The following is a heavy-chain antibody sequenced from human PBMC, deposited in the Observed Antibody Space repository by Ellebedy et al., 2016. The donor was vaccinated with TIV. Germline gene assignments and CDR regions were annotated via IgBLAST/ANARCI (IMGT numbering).Heavy chain of an antibody. J-gene: IGHJ4*02. CDR2: ISNTGSRT. CDR1: GFTFSSYA. Sequence: GESLKISCAASGFTFSSYAMSWVRQAPGKGLEWVSTISNTGSRTYYADSVEGRFIISRDNAKNSLYLQMNSLRAEDTAVYYCARAGRYNWNPGDYWGQGTLVTVSS. CDR3: ARAGRYNWNPGDY. V-gene: IGHV3-23*01. D-gene: IGHD1-20*01.